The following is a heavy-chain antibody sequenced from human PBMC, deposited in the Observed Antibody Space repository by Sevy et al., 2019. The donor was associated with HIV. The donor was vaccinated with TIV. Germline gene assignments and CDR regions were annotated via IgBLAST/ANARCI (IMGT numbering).Heavy chain of an antibody. Sequence: ASVKVSCKGSGYTFTNYGLIWVRQAPGHGLEYMGRINTNSGNPTFAPGFAGRFVFSLDTSVSTAFLQIDSLKAEDTALYYCARAHYNHFDTWGQGSLVTVSS. V-gene: IGHV7-4-1*01. D-gene: IGHD3-9*01. J-gene: IGHJ4*02. CDR3: ARAHYNHFDT. CDR2: INTNSGNP. CDR1: GYTFTNYG.